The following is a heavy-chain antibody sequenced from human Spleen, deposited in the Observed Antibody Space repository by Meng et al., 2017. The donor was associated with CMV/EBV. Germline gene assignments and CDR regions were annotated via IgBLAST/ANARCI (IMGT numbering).Heavy chain of an antibody. CDR2: IYYSGST. CDR1: GGSISSGDYY. V-gene: IGHV4-30-4*08. J-gene: IGHJ4*02. D-gene: IGHD3-22*01. Sequence: LRLSCTVSGGSISSGDYYWSWIRQPPGKGLEWIGYIYYSGSTYYNPSLKSRVTISVDTSKNQFSLKLSSVTAADTAVYYCAREHSSGYYSNYWGQGTLVTVSS. CDR3: AREHSSGYYSNY.